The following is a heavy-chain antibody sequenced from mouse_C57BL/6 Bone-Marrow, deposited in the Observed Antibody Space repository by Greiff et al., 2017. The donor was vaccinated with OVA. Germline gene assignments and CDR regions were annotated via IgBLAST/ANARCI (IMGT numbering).Heavy chain of an antibody. CDR3: ARRYDVHWYFDV. CDR2: ISSGGSYT. D-gene: IGHD2-12*01. Sequence: EVQLVESGGDLVKPGGSLKLSCAASGFTFSSYGMSWVRQTPDKRLEWVATISSGGSYTYYPDSVKGRFTISRDNAKNTLYLQMSSLKSEDTAMYYCARRYDVHWYFDVWGTGTTVTVSS. J-gene: IGHJ1*03. V-gene: IGHV5-6*01. CDR1: GFTFSSYG.